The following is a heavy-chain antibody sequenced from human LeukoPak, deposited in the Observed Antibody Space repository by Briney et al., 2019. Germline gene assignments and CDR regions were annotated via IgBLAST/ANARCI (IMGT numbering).Heavy chain of an antibody. D-gene: IGHD3-22*01. CDR1: GGSISSSSYY. Sequence: PSETLSLTCTVSGGSISSSSYYWGWIRQPPGKGLEWIGSIYYSGSTYYNPSLKSRVTISVDTSKNQFSLKLSSVTAADTAVYYCARDLGTHYYDSSGYMGWFDPWGQGTLVTVSS. J-gene: IGHJ5*02. CDR3: ARDLGTHYYDSSGYMGWFDP. V-gene: IGHV4-39*07. CDR2: IYYSGST.